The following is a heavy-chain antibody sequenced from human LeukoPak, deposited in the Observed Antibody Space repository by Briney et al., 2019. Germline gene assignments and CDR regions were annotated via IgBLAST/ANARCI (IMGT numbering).Heavy chain of an antibody. CDR1: GGSISSGSYY. D-gene: IGHD6-13*01. V-gene: IGHV4-61*02. CDR2: IYTSGST. CDR3: GAEMSAAVSA. Sequence: SETLSLTCTVSGGSISSGSYYWSWIRQPAGKGLEWIGRIYTSGSTNYNPSLKSRVTISVDTSKNQFSLKLSSVTAADTAVYYCGAEMSAAVSAWGQGTLVTVSS. J-gene: IGHJ5*02.